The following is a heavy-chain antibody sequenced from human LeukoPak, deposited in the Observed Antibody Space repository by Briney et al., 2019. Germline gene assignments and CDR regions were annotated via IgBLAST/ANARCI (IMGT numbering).Heavy chain of an antibody. J-gene: IGHJ6*03. V-gene: IGHV4-34*01. CDR1: VGSFSGYH. D-gene: IGHD3-10*01. CDR2: TNHSGST. Sequence: ASETLSLTCAVYVGSFSGYHWNWIRQPPGKGLEWIGETNHSGSTNYNPSLGGRVTILVDTSKNQFSLRLSSVTAADTAVYYCARGRKVVGEFWRPYYYHYMDVWGKGTTVTVSS. CDR3: ARGRKVVGEFWRPYYYHYMDV.